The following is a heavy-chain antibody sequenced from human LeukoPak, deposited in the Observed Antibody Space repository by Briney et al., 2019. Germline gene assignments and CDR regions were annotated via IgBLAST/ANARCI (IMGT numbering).Heavy chain of an antibody. J-gene: IGHJ6*04. D-gene: IGHD3-10*01. Sequence: GESLKISCKGSGYSFTSYWISWVRQMPGKGLEWMGRIDPSDSYTNYSPSFQGHVTISADKSIGTAYLQWSSLKASDTAMYYCARHKSVGMVRGALYGMDVWGKGTTVTVSS. V-gene: IGHV5-10-1*01. CDR1: GYSFTSYW. CDR2: IDPSDSYT. CDR3: ARHKSVGMVRGALYGMDV.